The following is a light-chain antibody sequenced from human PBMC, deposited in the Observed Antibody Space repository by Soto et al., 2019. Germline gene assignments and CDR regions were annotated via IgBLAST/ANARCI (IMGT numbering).Light chain of an antibody. Sequence: DVRSTPYTYSLSASLGDRVTITCRESQNIDNYLNWYQQKPGKAPKLLIYATSTLQSGVPSRFSGSGSGTEFTLTISSLQAEDFATYFCQESYTSPAVSFGGGTKVDIK. CDR1: QNIDNY. J-gene: IGKJ4*01. CDR2: ATS. CDR3: QESYTSPAVS. V-gene: IGKV1-39*01.